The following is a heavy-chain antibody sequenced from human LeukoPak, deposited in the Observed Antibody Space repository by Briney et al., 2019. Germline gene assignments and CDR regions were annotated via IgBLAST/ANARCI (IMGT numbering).Heavy chain of an antibody. D-gene: IGHD3-16*01. CDR2: INHSGST. Sequence: SETLSLTCAVYGGSFSGYYWSWIRQPPGKGLEWIGEINHSGSTNYNPSLKSRVTISVDTSENQFSLKLSSVTAADTAVYYCAVMITFGGGFFDYWGQGTLVTVSS. CDR1: GGSFSGYY. CDR3: AVMITFGGGFFDY. J-gene: IGHJ4*02. V-gene: IGHV4-34*01.